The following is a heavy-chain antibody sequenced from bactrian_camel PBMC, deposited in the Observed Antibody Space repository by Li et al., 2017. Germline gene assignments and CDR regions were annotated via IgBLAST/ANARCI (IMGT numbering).Heavy chain of an antibody. Sequence: VQLVESGGGLVQAGSSLKLSCVASHFTFSNSRNCMGWFCQALGKEREGVATIYTGGSPGTIYLGRTTFYADSVKGRFTISRDVAKNTIVLRMNNLKPEDTGMYYCAAHSGRFTLRGCPLEGGISWYDYWGQGTQVTVS. D-gene: IGHD2*01. CDR3: AAHSGRFTLRGCPLEGGISWYDY. CDR1: HFTFSNSRNC. J-gene: IGHJ4*01. V-gene: IGHV3S40*01. CDR2: IYTGGSPGTIYLGRTT.